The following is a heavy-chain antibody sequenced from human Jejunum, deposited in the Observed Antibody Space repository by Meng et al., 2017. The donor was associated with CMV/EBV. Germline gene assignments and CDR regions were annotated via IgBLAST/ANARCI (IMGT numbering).Heavy chain of an antibody. CDR2: INWNGKTA. CDR1: TFYDYG. V-gene: IGHV3-20*03. J-gene: IGHJ4*02. CDR3: ARSGHSGSYLPGLFDY. D-gene: IGHD1-26*01. Sequence: TFYDYGMSWVRPAPGKGLEWVSTINWNGKTAGHADSVQGRFTITRDNARNSLYLEMNFLRAEDTAFYYCARSGHSGSYLPGLFDYWGQGARVTVSS.